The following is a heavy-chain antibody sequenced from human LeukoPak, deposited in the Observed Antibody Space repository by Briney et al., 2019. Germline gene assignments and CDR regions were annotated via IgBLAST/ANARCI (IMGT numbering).Heavy chain of an antibody. CDR2: INHSGIT. V-gene: IGHV4-34*01. CDR1: GASFSGYY. CDR3: AISHKWLLLDY. D-gene: IGHD2-15*01. J-gene: IGHJ4*02. Sequence: SETLSLTCAFYGASFSGYYWRWIRQPPGKGLEWIGEINHSGITTYNPSLKSRVTISVDTSKKQFSLKLNSVTAANTAVYYCAISHKWLLLDYWGQGTLVTVSS.